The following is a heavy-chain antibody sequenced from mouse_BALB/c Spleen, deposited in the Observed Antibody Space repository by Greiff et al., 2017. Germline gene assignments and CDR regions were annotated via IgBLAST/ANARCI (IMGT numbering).Heavy chain of an antibody. CDR2: ISSGGST. CDR3: AKPHYYGSSYGAY. D-gene: IGHD1-1*01. V-gene: IGHV5-6-5*01. J-gene: IGHJ3*01. Sequence: EVQLQQSGGGLVQPGGSRKLSCAASGFTFSSFGMHWVRQAPEKGLEWVASISSGGSTYYPDSVKGRFTISRDNARNILYLQMSSLRSEDTARYYCAKPHYYGSSYGAYWGQGTLVTVSA. CDR1: GFTFSSFG.